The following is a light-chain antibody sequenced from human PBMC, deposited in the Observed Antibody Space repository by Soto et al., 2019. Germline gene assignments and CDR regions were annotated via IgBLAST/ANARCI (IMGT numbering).Light chain of an antibody. V-gene: IGKV4-1*01. CDR3: QQYYTTPWT. J-gene: IGKJ1*01. CDR2: WAS. CDR1: QSVLYSSNNKNY. Sequence: SVMTQSPDSLAVSLGERATINCKSSQSVLYSSNNKNYLAWYQPKPGQPPKLLIYWASTRESGVPDRFSGSGSGTDFTLTISSLQAEDVAVYYCQQYYTTPWTFRQGTKVDI.